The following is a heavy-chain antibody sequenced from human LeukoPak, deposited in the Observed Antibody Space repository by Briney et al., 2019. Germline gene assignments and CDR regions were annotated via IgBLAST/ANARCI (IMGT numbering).Heavy chain of an antibody. Sequence: PSETLSLTCTVSDGSISSGSYYWSWIRQPAGKGLEWIGRIYTSGSTNYNPSLKSRVTISVDTSKNQFSLKLSSVTAADTAVYYCASTTVTTDYYYGMDVWGQGTTATVSS. J-gene: IGHJ6*02. D-gene: IGHD4-17*01. V-gene: IGHV4-61*02. CDR2: IYTSGST. CDR1: DGSISSGSYY. CDR3: ASTTVTTDYYYGMDV.